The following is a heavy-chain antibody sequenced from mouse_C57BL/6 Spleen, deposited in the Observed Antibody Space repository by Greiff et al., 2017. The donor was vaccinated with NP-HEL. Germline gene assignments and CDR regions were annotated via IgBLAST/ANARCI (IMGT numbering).Heavy chain of an antibody. J-gene: IGHJ3*01. V-gene: IGHV1-82*01. CDR3: AREAGTGFAY. CDR2: IYPGDGDT. D-gene: IGHD4-1*01. CDR1: GYAFSSSW. Sequence: VKLMESGPELVKPGASVKISCKASGYAFSSSWMNWVKQRPGKGLEWIGRIYPGDGDTNYNGKFKGKATLTADKSSSTAYMQLSSLTSEDSAVYFCAREAGTGFAYWGQGTLVTVSA.